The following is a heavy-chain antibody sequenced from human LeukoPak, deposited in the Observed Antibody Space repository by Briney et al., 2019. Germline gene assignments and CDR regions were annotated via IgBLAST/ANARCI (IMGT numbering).Heavy chain of an antibody. Sequence: GRSLRLSCAASGFTFSSYGMHWVRQAPGKGLEWVAVISYDGSNKHYADSVKGRFTISRDNSKNTLYLQMNSLRAEDTAVYYCARDAPTYYYDSSGYSNAFDIWGQGTMVTVSS. CDR2: ISYDGSNK. D-gene: IGHD3-22*01. V-gene: IGHV3-30*03. CDR1: GFTFSSYG. J-gene: IGHJ3*02. CDR3: ARDAPTYYYDSSGYSNAFDI.